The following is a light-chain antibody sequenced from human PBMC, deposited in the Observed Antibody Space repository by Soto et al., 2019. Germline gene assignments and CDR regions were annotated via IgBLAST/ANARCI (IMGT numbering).Light chain of an antibody. CDR2: GAS. Sequence: EIVMTQSPATLSVSPGERATLSCRASQSLSSNLAWYQQKPGQAPRLLIYGASTRATVIPARFSGSGSGTEFTLTISSLQSEDFAVYYCQQYNTWPPATFCQGTKVEIK. CDR3: QQYNTWPPAT. CDR1: QSLSSN. J-gene: IGKJ1*01. V-gene: IGKV3-15*01.